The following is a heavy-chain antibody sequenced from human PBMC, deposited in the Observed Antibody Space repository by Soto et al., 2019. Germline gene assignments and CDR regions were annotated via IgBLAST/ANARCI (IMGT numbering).Heavy chain of an antibody. D-gene: IGHD2-8*02. CDR1: GFTFSSYS. Sequence: GSLRLSCAASGFTFSSYSMNWVRQPPGTGLEWIGEINHSGSTNYNPSLKSRVTISVDTSKNQFSLKLTSVTAADTAVYYCARDKITGLFDYWGQGTLVTVS. V-gene: IGHV4-34*01. CDR3: ARDKITGLFDY. CDR2: INHSGST. J-gene: IGHJ4*02.